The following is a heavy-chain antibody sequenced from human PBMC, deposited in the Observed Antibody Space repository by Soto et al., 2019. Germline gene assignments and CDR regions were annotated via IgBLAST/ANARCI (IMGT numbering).Heavy chain of an antibody. CDR3: ATRPGNYYDSSGPFDY. CDR2: IKQDGSEK. CDR1: GFTSSSYW. V-gene: IGHV3-7*01. D-gene: IGHD3-22*01. Sequence: PGGSLRLSCAASGFTSSSYWMYWVRQAPGKGLEWVANIKQDGSEKYYVDSVNGRFTISRDNAKNSLYLQMNSLRAEDTAVYYCATRPGNYYDSSGPFDYWGQGTLVT. J-gene: IGHJ4*02.